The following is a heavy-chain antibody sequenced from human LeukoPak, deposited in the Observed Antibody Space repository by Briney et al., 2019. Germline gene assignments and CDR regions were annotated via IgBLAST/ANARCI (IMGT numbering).Heavy chain of an antibody. D-gene: IGHD2-2*01. V-gene: IGHV3-23*01. CDR2: ISGSGGST. Sequence: GGSLRLSCAASGFTFSSYGMSWVRQAPGKGLEWVSAISGSGGSTYCADSVKGRFTISRDNSKNTLYLQMNSLRAEDTAIYYCAKGYQPPYYHYMDVWGKGTTVTISS. J-gene: IGHJ6*03. CDR3: AKGYQPPYYHYMDV. CDR1: GFTFSSYG.